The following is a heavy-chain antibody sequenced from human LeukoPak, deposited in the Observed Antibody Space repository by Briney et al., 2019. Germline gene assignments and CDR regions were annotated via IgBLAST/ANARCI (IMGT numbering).Heavy chain of an antibody. CDR2: IYYNGST. D-gene: IGHD6-19*01. CDR3: ARALIAVGNLDY. Sequence: SVTLCLTCTVSGDSIRSYYGSWIPQPPGKGLEWIGYIYYNGSTNYNPSLKSRVTISVDTSKNQISLKLSSVTAADTAVYYCARALIAVGNLDYWGQGTLVTVSS. CDR1: GDSIRSYY. V-gene: IGHV4-59*01. J-gene: IGHJ4*02.